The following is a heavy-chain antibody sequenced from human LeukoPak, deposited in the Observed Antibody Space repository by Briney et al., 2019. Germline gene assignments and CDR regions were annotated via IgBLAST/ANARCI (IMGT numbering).Heavy chain of an antibody. V-gene: IGHV5-51*01. Sequence: GESLQISCKGSGYRFTSDWIGWVRQMPGKGLEWMGIIYPGDSESRYSPSFQGQVTISADKSISTAYLQWSSLKASDTAMYYCARIDYDILTSFDYWGQGTLVTVSS. CDR3: ARIDYDILTSFDY. D-gene: IGHD3-9*01. CDR1: GYRFTSDW. J-gene: IGHJ4*02. CDR2: IYPGDSES.